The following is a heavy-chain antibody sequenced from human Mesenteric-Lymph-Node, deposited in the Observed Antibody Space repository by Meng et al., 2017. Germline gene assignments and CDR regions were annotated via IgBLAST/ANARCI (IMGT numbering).Heavy chain of an antibody. V-gene: IGHV3-23*01. CDR3: AKSLYSVSQTPLDS. J-gene: IGHJ4*02. Sequence: EVQVFESGGGLVQPGGSLRLSCAASAFTFCTFDMSWVRQAPGMGLEWVSTITGGGRNTYYADSVKGRFTISRDNSKNTLYLQMNSLGAEDTAVYYCAKSLYSVSQTPLDSWGQGTLVTVSS. CDR1: AFTFCTFD. CDR2: ITGGGRNT. D-gene: IGHD5/OR15-5a*01.